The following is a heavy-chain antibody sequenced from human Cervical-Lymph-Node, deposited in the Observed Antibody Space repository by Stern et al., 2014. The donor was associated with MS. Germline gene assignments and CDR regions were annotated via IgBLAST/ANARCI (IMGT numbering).Heavy chain of an antibody. J-gene: IGHJ4*02. CDR2: IYPGESET. D-gene: IGHD1-1*01. CDR3: ARRGHGYMGIDY. CDR1: GYRFTNNW. V-gene: IGHV5-51*04. Sequence: VQLVQSGAEVKKPGESLRISCEVSGYRFTNNWIGWVRQMPGKGLEWRGIIYPGESETRYSPSSQGQVTILVDKPNPTPSLHWSSLKASDTAIYYCARRGHGYMGIDYWGQGTLVTVSS.